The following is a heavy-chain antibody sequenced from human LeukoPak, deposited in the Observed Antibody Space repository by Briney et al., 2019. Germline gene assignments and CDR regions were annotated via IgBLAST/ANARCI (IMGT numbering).Heavy chain of an antibody. J-gene: IGHJ5*02. CDR1: GGSISSYY. CDR2: IYYSGST. D-gene: IGHD4-11*01. V-gene: IGHV4-59*01. CDR3: ARDVADYPEGDYNWFDP. Sequence: PSETLSLTCTVSGGSISSYYWSWIRQPPGKGLEWIGYIYYSGSTNYNPSLKSRVTISVDTSKNQFSLKLSSVTAADTAVYYCARDVADYPEGDYNWFDPWGQGTLVTVSS.